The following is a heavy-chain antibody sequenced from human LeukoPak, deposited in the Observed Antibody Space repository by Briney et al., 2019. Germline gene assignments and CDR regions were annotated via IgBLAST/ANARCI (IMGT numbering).Heavy chain of an antibody. CDR1: GASISSYY. Sequence: SETLSLTCTVSGASISSYYWSWIRQPPGKGLEWIGYIYYSESTNYNPSLKSRVTISVDTSKNHFSLKLTSVTAADTAVYYCARGRVPTATWGQETLVTVSS. CDR3: ARGRVPTAT. D-gene: IGHD2-2*01. CDR2: IYYSEST. J-gene: IGHJ5*02. V-gene: IGHV4-59*01.